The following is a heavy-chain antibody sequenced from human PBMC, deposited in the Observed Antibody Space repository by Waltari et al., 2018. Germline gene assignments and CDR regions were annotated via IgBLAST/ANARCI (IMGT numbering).Heavy chain of an antibody. D-gene: IGHD6-13*01. CDR2: IYSGGST. CDR1: GFTFSSYA. CDR3: AKDRQQLALYYFDY. Sequence: EVQLLESGGGLVQPGGSLRLSCAASGFTFSSYAMTWVRQAPGKGLEWVSVIYSGGSTYYADSVKGRFTISRDNSKNTLYLQMNSLRAEDTAVYYCAKDRQQLALYYFDYWGQGTLVTVSS. V-gene: IGHV3-23*03. J-gene: IGHJ4*02.